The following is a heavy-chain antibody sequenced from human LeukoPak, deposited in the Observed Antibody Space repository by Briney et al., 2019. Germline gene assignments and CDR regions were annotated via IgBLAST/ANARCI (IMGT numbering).Heavy chain of an antibody. V-gene: IGHV3-43*02. CDR3: AKEQDYYDSSGYYSPIDY. CDR2: ISWDGGST. J-gene: IGHJ4*02. D-gene: IGHD3-22*01. Sequence: GGSLRLSCAASGFTFGDYAMHWVRQAPGKGLEWVSLISWDGGSTYYADSVKGRFTISRDNSKNSLYLQMNSLRTEDTALYYCAKEQDYYDSSGYYSPIDYWGQGTLVTVSS. CDR1: GFTFGDYA.